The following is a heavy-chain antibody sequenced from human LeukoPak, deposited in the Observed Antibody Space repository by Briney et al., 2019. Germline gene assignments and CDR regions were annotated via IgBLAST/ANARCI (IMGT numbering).Heavy chain of an antibody. CDR1: GITFSSYA. Sequence: VKVSCKASGITFSSYAYSWVRQAPGQGFEWMGGIIPTFGTPNYAQKFQGRVTITTDESTSTAYMELYSLRSEDTAVYYCARDRESSGSYLDFDYWGQGTLVTVSS. CDR2: IIPTFGTP. V-gene: IGHV1-69*13. J-gene: IGHJ4*02. CDR3: ARDRESSGSYLDFDY. D-gene: IGHD1-26*01.